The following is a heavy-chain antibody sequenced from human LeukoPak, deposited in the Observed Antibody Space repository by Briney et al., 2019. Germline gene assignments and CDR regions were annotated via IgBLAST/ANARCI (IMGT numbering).Heavy chain of an antibody. J-gene: IGHJ5*02. CDR2: IYYSGST. D-gene: IGHD4-17*01. Sequence: PSETLSLTCTVSRGSISSGSYYWGWIRQPPGKGLEWIGSIYYSGSTYSNPSLKSRVTISVDTSKNQFSLRLRSVTAADTALYYCARQDYDTSYFDPWGQGTLVTVSS. CDR1: RGSISSGSYY. CDR3: ARQDYDTSYFDP. V-gene: IGHV4-39*01.